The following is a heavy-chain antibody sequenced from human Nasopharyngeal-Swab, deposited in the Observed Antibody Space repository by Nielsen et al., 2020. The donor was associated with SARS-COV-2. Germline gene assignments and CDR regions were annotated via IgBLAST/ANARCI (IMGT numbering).Heavy chain of an antibody. D-gene: IGHD5-18*01. CDR2: IWHDGSNK. J-gene: IGHJ3*02. V-gene: IGHV3-33*01. CDR3: ARDLTPMVIIYAFDM. Sequence: IRQRPGKGMEWVAVIWHDGSNKYYADSVKGRFTSSRDNSKNTLYLQMNSLRAEDTAVYYCARDLTPMVIIYAFDMWGQRTMVTVSS.